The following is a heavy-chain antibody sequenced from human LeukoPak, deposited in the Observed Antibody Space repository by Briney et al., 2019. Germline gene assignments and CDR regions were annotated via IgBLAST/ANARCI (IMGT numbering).Heavy chain of an antibody. CDR3: ARDRYFDY. CDR2: ISSRNGNT. Sequence: PGGSLRLSCAASGFTLSDYAMTWVRQAPGKGLEWVSSISSRNGNTFHSDSVKGRFTISRDNSKNTLYLQMNSLRAEDTAVYYCARDRYFDYWGQGTLVTVSS. V-gene: IGHV3-23*01. CDR1: GFTLSDYA. J-gene: IGHJ4*02.